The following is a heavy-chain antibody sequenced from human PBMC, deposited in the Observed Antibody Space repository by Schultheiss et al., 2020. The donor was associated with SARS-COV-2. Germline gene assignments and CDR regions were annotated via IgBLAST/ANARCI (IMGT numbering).Heavy chain of an antibody. CDR1: GYSISSGYY. Sequence: SETLSLTCAVSGYSISSGYYWGWIRQPPGKGLEWIGSIYHSGSTYYNPSLKSRVTISVDTSKNQFSLKLSSVTAADTAMYYCARRGTIFGVVENWFDPWGQGTLVTVSS. V-gene: IGHV4-38-2*01. D-gene: IGHD3-3*01. CDR3: ARRGTIFGVVENWFDP. J-gene: IGHJ5*02. CDR2: IYHSGST.